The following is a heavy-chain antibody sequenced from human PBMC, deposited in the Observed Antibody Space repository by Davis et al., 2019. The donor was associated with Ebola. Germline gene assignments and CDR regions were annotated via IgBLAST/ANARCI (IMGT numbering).Heavy chain of an antibody. J-gene: IGHJ4*02. CDR1: GGSISSGGYY. Sequence: SETLSLTCTVSGGSISSGGYYWSWIRQHPGKGLEWIGYIYYSGSTYYNPSLKSRVTISVDTSKNQFSLKLSSVTAADTAVYYCARESKVYAIRVDYWGQGTLVTVSS. V-gene: IGHV4-31*03. CDR2: IYYSGST. CDR3: ARESKVYAIRVDY. D-gene: IGHD2-8*01.